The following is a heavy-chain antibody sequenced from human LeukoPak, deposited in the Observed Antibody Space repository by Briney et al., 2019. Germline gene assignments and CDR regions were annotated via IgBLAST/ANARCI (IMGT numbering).Heavy chain of an antibody. CDR3: ARDLGGGDDY. J-gene: IGHJ4*02. CDR2: IGTAGDT. V-gene: IGHV3-13*01. Sequence: GGSLRLSCAASGFTFSNYDMHWVRQATGKGLKWVSGIGTAGDTYYPASVKGRFTISRENAKNSLYLQMNSLRAGDTAVYYCARDLGGGDDYWGQGTLVTVSS. D-gene: IGHD2-21*01. CDR1: GFTFSNYD.